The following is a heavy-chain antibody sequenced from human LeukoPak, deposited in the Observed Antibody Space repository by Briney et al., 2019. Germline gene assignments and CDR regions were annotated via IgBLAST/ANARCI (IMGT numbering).Heavy chain of an antibody. CDR2: IYTSGST. Sequence: SETLSLTCTVSGGSISSGSYYWSWIRQPAGKGLEWIGRIYTSGSTNYNPSLKSRVTISVDTSKNQFSLKLSSVTAADTAVYYCARQGGSGSYYGGHFDYWGQGTLVTVSS. V-gene: IGHV4-61*02. CDR3: ARQGGSGSYYGGHFDY. D-gene: IGHD3-10*01. CDR1: GGSISSGSYY. J-gene: IGHJ4*02.